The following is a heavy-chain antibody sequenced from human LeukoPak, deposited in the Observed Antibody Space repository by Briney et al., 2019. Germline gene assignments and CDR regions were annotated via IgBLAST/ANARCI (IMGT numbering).Heavy chain of an antibody. V-gene: IGHV1-46*01. J-gene: IGHJ3*02. D-gene: IGHD5-24*01. CDR1: GYTFTSYY. CDR3: AREYLEMATIERDAFDI. CDR2: INPSGGST. Sequence: ASVKVSCKASGYTFTSYYMHWVRQAPGQGLEWMGIINPSGGSTSYAQKFQGRVTMTRDTSTSTVYMELSRLRAEDTAVYYCAREYLEMATIERDAFDIWGQGTMVTVSS.